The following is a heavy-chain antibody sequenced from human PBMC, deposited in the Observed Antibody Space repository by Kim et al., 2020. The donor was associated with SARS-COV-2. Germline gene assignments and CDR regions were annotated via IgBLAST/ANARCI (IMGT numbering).Heavy chain of an antibody. CDR2: ISATSMYI. Sequence: GGSLRLSCAASGFTFSDYGMIWVRQVPGKGLEWVASISATSMYIHYADSMRGRFTISRDNAKDTLYLQMNSLRADDTAVYYCSTDSLYSSSWYYWFDSWGQGTLVTVSS. CDR1: GFTFSDYG. V-gene: IGHV3-21*01. J-gene: IGHJ5*01. D-gene: IGHD6-13*01. CDR3: STDSLYSSSWYYWFDS.